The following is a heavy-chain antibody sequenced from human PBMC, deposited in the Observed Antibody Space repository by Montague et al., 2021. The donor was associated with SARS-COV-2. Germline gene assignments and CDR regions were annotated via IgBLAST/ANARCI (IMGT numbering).Heavy chain of an antibody. V-gene: IGHV4-59*01. CDR1: GGSISSYY. J-gene: IGHJ5*02. Sequence: SETLSLTCTVSGGSISSYYWSWIRQPPGKGLEWIGYICYNGTTNYSPSLKGRVSISVDTSKNQFSLEMNSVTAADTAVYYCARGRGYQLLSGWFDPWGQGTLVTVSS. D-gene: IGHD2-2*01. CDR3: ARGRGYQLLSGWFDP. CDR2: ICYNGTT.